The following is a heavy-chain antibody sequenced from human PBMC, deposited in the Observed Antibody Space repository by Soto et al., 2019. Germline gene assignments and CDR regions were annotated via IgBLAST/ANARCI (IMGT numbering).Heavy chain of an antibody. CDR1: GDSINSSHW. Sequence: PSETLSLTCAVSGDSINSSHWWNWVRQPPGKGLEWIGQSSHSGSTNYNPSLTSRVNKSVDKSKNHFSLKLTSVTAADTAVYYCAKDKVPYYDFWSGQRWFDPWGQGTQVTVSS. CDR3: AKDKVPYYDFWSGQRWFDP. D-gene: IGHD3-3*01. V-gene: IGHV4-4*02. CDR2: SSHSGST. J-gene: IGHJ5*02.